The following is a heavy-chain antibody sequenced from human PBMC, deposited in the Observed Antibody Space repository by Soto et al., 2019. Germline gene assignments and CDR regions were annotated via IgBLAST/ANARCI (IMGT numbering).Heavy chain of an antibody. CDR2: VSSSSTTI. Sequence: EVQLVESGGGLVQPGGSLRLSCAASGFTFSSYSMNWLRQAPGKGLEWVSYVSSSSTTIYYADSVKGRFTISRDKAKNSLYLQMNSLRAEDTAVYYCAREEGLLNWFDPWGQGTLVTVAS. V-gene: IGHV3-48*01. CDR3: AREEGLLNWFDP. CDR1: GFTFSSYS. J-gene: IGHJ5*02. D-gene: IGHD1-26*01.